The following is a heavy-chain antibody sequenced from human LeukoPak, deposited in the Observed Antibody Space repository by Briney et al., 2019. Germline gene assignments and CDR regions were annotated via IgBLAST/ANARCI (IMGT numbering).Heavy chain of an antibody. V-gene: IGHV4-59*08. J-gene: IGHJ4*02. Sequence: PSETLSLTCTVSGGSISSYYWSWIRQPPGKGLEWIAYISDIGSINYNPSLKSRVTISLDTSKNQFSLKLSSVTAADTSVYYCAGHHPRNTVDFWGQGTLVTVSS. CDR3: AGHHPRNTVDF. CDR1: GGSISSYY. CDR2: ISDIGSI. D-gene: IGHD2/OR15-2a*01.